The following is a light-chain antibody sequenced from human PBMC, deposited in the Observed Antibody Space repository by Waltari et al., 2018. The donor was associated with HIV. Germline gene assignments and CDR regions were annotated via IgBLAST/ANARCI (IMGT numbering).Light chain of an antibody. CDR2: VVI. CDR1: RSDVGGYDS. Sequence: QSALTQPRSVSGSPAQSVTISCTGIRSDVGGYDSVSWYLQHPGKVPKLIIYVVITRPSGVPDRFSGSKSGNTASLTISGLQTEDEADYFCCSYAGTYTYVLFGGGTKLTVL. CDR3: CSYAGTYTYVL. V-gene: IGLV2-11*01. J-gene: IGLJ3*02.